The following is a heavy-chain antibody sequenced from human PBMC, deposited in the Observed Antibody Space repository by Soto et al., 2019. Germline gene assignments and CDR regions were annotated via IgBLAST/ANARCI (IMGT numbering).Heavy chain of an antibody. D-gene: IGHD3-3*01. V-gene: IGHV1-69*13. Sequence: SVKVSCTASGGTLNNYAINWVRQAPGQGLEWMGGILPVSAPPDYAQKFQGRVPITADHSTSTVYMELSRLKSDDTAVYFCATDSNYDVSNSFWGQGTLVTVSS. CDR1: GGTLNNYA. J-gene: IGHJ4*02. CDR2: ILPVSAPP. CDR3: ATDSNYDVSNSF.